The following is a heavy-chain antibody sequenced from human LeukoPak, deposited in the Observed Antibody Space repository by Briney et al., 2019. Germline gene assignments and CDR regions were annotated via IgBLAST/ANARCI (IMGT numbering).Heavy chain of an antibody. D-gene: IGHD6-6*01. Sequence: GESLKISCKASGYSFTNYWIGWVRQMPGKGLEWMGIMYPGDSDTRYSPSFQGQVTISADKSISTAYLQWSSLMASDTAMYYCARYDSSSGGFDYWAQGTLVTVLS. CDR1: GYSFTNYW. J-gene: IGHJ4*02. CDR3: ARYDSSSGGFDY. V-gene: IGHV5-51*01. CDR2: MYPGDSDT.